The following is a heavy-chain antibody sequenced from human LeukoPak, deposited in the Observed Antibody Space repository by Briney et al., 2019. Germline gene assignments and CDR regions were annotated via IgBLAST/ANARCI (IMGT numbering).Heavy chain of an antibody. CDR1: GYTFTSYG. CDR3: ARDHQWELLYYFDY. CDR2: ISAYNGNT. J-gene: IGHJ4*02. D-gene: IGHD1-26*01. V-gene: IGHV1-18*01. Sequence: ASVKVSCKASGYTFTSYGISWVRQAPGQGLEWMGWISAYNGNTNYAQKLQGRVTMTTDTSTSTAYMELRSLRSDDTAVYYCARDHQWELLYYFDYWGQGTLVTVSS.